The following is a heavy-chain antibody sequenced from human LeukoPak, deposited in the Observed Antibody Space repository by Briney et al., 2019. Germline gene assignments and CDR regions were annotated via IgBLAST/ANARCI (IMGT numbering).Heavy chain of an antibody. CDR1: RYTFTGYY. Sequence: ASVKVSCEASRYTFTGYYMHWVRQAPGQGLEWMGWINPNSGGTNYAQKFQGRVTMTRDTSISTAYMELSRLRSDDTAVYYCATHLLAGGPDYWGQGTLVTVSS. J-gene: IGHJ4*02. CDR2: INPNSGGT. V-gene: IGHV1-2*02. CDR3: ATHLLAGGPDY. D-gene: IGHD3-16*01.